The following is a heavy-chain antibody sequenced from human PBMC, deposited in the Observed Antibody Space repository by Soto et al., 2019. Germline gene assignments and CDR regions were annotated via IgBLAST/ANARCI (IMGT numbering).Heavy chain of an antibody. Sequence: QVQLVESGGGVVQPGRSLRLSCAASGFTFSSYAMHWVRQAPGKGLEWVAVISYDGSNKYYADSVKGRFTISRDNSKNTLDLQMNSLRAEDTAVYDCARPLWRDDYNGGYFDLWGRGTLVTVSS. CDR3: ARPLWRDDYNGGYFDL. CDR1: GFTFSSYA. CDR2: ISYDGSNK. J-gene: IGHJ2*01. V-gene: IGHV3-30-3*01. D-gene: IGHD4-4*01.